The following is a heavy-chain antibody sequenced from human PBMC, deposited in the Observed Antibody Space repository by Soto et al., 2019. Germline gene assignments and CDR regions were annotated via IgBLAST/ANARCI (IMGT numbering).Heavy chain of an antibody. CDR2: ISSSGSTI. V-gene: IGHV3-48*03. D-gene: IGHD5-18*01. J-gene: IGHJ4*02. CDR3: ASVKGYSYGHPFDY. Sequence: GGSLRLSCAASGFTFSSYEMNWVRQAPGKGLEWVSYISSSGSTIYYADSVKGRFTISRDNAKNSLYLQMNSLRAEDTAVYYCASVKGYSYGHPFDYWGQGTLVTVSS. CDR1: GFTFSSYE.